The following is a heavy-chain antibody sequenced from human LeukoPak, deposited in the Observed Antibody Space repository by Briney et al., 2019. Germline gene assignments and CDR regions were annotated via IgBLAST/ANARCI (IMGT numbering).Heavy chain of an antibody. V-gene: IGHV1-2*02. Sequence: ASVKVSCKASGYTFTSYDINWVRQATGQGLAWMGWINPNSGGTNYAQKFQGRVTMTRDTSISTAYMELSRLRSDDTAVYYCARDLGSSPSNYYYGMDVWGQGTTVTVSS. CDR2: INPNSGGT. CDR3: ARDLGSSPSNYYYGMDV. D-gene: IGHD6-6*01. CDR1: GYTFTSYD. J-gene: IGHJ6*02.